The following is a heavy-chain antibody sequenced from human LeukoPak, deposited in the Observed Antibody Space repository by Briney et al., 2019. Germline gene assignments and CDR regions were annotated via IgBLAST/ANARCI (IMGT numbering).Heavy chain of an antibody. Sequence: PSETLSLTCAVYGGSFSGYYWNWIRQPPGKGLEWIGGINQSGNTNYNPSLKSRVTISVDTSKNQFSLKLSSVTAADTAVYYCARGGYGSGWDYMDVWGKGTTVTVSS. J-gene: IGHJ6*03. D-gene: IGHD3-10*01. CDR3: ARGGYGSGWDYMDV. CDR2: INQSGNT. CDR1: GGSFSGYY. V-gene: IGHV4-34*01.